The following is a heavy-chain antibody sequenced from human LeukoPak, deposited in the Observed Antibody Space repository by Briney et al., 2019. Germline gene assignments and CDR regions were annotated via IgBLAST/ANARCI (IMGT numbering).Heavy chain of an antibody. CDR2: INPNSSGT. CDR1: GYTFTGYY. J-gene: IGHJ5*02. CDR3: ALGIVVVPAAIKGGNWFDP. V-gene: IGHV1-2*02. Sequence: ASVKVSCKASGYTFTGYYMHWVRQAPGQGLEWMGWINPNSSGTNYAQKFQGRVTMTRDTSISTAYMELSRLRSDDTAVYYCALGIVVVPAAIKGGNWFDPWGQGTLVTVSS. D-gene: IGHD2-2*02.